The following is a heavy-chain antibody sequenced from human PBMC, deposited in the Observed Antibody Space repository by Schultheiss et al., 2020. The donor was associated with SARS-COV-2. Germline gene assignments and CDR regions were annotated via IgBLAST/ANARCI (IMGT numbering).Heavy chain of an antibody. CDR1: GYSFTSYY. CDR2: ISPTGGTT. J-gene: IGHJ2*01. CDR3: ARVMYDISSGHTDDWYFDL. V-gene: IGHV1-46*01. Sequence: GESLKISCKASGYSFTSYYIHWVRQAPGQGLEWMGIISPTGGTTRYAQKIQGRVSMTRDTSTSTVYMELSSLRSEDTAVYYCARVMYDISSGHTDDWYFDLWGRGTLVTVSS. D-gene: IGHD3-3*01.